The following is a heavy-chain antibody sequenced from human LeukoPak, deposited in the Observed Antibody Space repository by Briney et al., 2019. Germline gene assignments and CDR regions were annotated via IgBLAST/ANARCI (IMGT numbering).Heavy chain of an antibody. CDR1: DDSISNTYYY. V-gene: IGHV4-39*07. D-gene: IGHD5-12*01. CDR3: ARDRWFRAVVASRGIDY. CDR2: INYSGPT. Sequence: PSETLSLTCTVSDDSISNTYYYWAWIRQPPGKGLEWIGGINYSGPTYYNPSLKSRVTISLDTAKNQFSLKLTSVTAADTAVYYCARDRWFRAVVASRGIDYWGQGTLVTVSS. J-gene: IGHJ4*02.